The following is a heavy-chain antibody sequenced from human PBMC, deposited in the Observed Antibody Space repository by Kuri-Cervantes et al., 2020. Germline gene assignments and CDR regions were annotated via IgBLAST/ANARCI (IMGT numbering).Heavy chain of an antibody. CDR2: IYTSGST. CDR1: GGSISSYY. J-gene: IGHJ4*02. D-gene: IGHD1-26*01. Sequence: SETLSLTCTVSGGSISSYYWSWIRQPAGKGLEWIGRIYTSGSTNYNPSLKSRVTISVDTSKNNFSLKLSSVTAADTAVYYCVGVVGATRGIHFWGQGTLVTVSS. CDR3: VGVVGATRGIHF. V-gene: IGHV4-4*07.